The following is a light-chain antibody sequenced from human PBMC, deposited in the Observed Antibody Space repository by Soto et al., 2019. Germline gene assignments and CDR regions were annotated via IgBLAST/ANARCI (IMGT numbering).Light chain of an antibody. CDR3: LLHYDGDWI. CDR1: TGVVTSGSF. Sequence: QAGVTQEPSLTGSPGGTVTLTCASTTGVVTSGSFSNWLQQKPGQAPKSLIYSTINKYSWTPARFSGSLLGNKAALTLSDVQPEDEAEYYCLLHYDGDWIVAGGTQLTVL. J-gene: IGLJ2*01. V-gene: IGLV7-43*01. CDR2: STI.